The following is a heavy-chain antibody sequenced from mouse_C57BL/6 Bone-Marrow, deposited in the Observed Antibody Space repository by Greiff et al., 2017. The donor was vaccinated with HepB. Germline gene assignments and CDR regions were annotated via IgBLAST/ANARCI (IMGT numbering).Heavy chain of an antibody. Sequence: VQLQQSGSELVKPGASVKISCKASGYAFSSSWMNWVKQRPGKGLEWIGRIYPGDGDTNYNGKFKGKATLTADKSSSTAYMQLSSLTSEDSAVYFCANYYGRGYWGQGTTLTVSS. CDR1: GYAFSSSW. CDR3: ANYYGRGY. CDR2: IYPGDGDT. V-gene: IGHV1-82*01. J-gene: IGHJ2*01. D-gene: IGHD1-1*01.